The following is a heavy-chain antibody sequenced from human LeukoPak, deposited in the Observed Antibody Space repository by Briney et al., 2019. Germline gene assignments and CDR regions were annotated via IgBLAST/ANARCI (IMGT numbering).Heavy chain of an antibody. J-gene: IGHJ4*02. CDR2: IKQDGSEK. CDR3: AREPRKYSGYEGGLDY. Sequence: GGSLRLSCAASGFTFSSYWMSWVRQAPGKGLEWVANIKQDGSEKYYVDSVKGRFTISRDNAKNSLYLQMNSLRAEDTAVYYCAREPRKYSGYEGGLDYWGQGTLVTVSS. V-gene: IGHV3-7*01. D-gene: IGHD5-12*01. CDR1: GFTFSSYW.